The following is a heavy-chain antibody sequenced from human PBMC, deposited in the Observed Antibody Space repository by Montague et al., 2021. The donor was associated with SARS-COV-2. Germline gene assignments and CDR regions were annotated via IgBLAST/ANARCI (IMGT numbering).Heavy chain of an antibody. J-gene: IGHJ3*02. V-gene: IGHV3-11*01. CDR2: ISGSGSKT. D-gene: IGHD5-12*01. Sequence: SLRLSCAASGFIFNDYYMTWIRQAPGKGLEWVSHISGSGSKTYYADSVKGRFTISRDTANNSVYLQMNFLGAEDTAVYYCARDQGGYGTFDIWGQGTMVTV. CDR1: GFIFNDYY. CDR3: ARDQGGYGTFDI.